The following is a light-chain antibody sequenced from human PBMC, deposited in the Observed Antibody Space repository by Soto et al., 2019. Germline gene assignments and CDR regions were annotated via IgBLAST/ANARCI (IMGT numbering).Light chain of an antibody. CDR1: QSVRSDY. J-gene: IGKJ1*01. CDR3: QQRSNWPRT. V-gene: IGKV3-11*01. CDR2: GAS. Sequence: EIVLTQTPGTLSLSPGERATLSCGASQSVRSDYLAWYQQKPGQAPRLHIYGASTRATGIPARFSGSGSGTDFTLTISSLEPEDFAVYYCQQRSNWPRTFGQGTKVDI.